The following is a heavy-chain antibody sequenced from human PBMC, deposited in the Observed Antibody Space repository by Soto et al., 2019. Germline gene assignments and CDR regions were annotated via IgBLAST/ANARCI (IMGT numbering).Heavy chain of an antibody. D-gene: IGHD2-15*01. CDR2: ISATGTT. CDR1: GDSMSSYY. J-gene: IGHJ3*01. V-gene: IGHV4-4*07. Sequence: QLQLQESGPGLVEPSETLSLTCSVSGDSMSSYYWSWIRQSAEKGLEWIGRISATGTTSYIPSLKSRLTLSVDTSKNQFSLNLKFVTAADTAVYFCAGEQSGAANFWGQGTLVTVS. CDR3: AGEQSGAANF.